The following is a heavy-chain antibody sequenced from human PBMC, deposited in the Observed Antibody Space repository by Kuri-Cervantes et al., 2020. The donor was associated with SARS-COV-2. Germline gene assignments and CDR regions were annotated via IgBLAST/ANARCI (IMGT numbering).Heavy chain of an antibody. Sequence: ESLKISCTVSGGSISSSSYYWGWIRQPPGKGLEWIGSIYYSGSTYYNPSLKSRVTISVDTSKNQLPLKLSSVTAADTAVYYCARVKMTIVTNYYYMDVWGKGTTVTVSS. J-gene: IGHJ6*03. V-gene: IGHV4-39*01. D-gene: IGHD4-11*01. CDR1: GGSISSSSYY. CDR3: ARVKMTIVTNYYYMDV. CDR2: IYYSGST.